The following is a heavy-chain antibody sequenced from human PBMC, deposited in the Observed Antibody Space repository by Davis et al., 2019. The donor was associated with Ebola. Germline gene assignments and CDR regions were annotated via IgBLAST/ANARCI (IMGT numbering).Heavy chain of an antibody. J-gene: IGHJ3*02. Sequence: ASVKVSCKASGYRFTSYYMHWVRQAPGQGLEWMGIINPITGGTSYAQNFQVRVNMTRDTSTSTVYMELSSLRSEDTAVYYCAREGGRYYDSSGYVFDIWGRDNGQSLF. CDR2: INPITGGT. V-gene: IGHV1-46*01. CDR3: AREGGRYYDSSGYVFDI. D-gene: IGHD3-22*01. CDR1: GYRFTSYY.